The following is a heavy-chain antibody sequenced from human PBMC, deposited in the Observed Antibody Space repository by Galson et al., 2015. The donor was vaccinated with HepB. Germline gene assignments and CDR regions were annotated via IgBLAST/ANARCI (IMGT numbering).Heavy chain of an antibody. CDR2: INPKSGAA. J-gene: IGHJ5*02. CDR3: ARDAYGRNSLET. CDR1: GYTFTDNY. Sequence: SVKVSCKASGYTFTDNYVHWVRQAPGQGLESVGWINPKSGAATSAQKFQGRVTVTTDTSITTAYMELSSLRSDDTALYYCARDAYGRNSLETWAQGPLIPVSS. V-gene: IGHV1-2*02. D-gene: IGHD4-23*01.